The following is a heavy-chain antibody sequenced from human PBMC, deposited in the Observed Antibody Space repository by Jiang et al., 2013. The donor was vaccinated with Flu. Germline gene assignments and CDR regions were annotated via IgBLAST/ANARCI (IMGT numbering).Heavy chain of an antibody. CDR1: GGSISSYY. D-gene: IGHD3-10*01. Sequence: LLKPSETLSLTCTVSGGSISSYYWSWIRQPPGKGLEWIGYIYYSGSTNYNPSLKSRVTISVDTSKNQFSLKLSSVTAADTAVYYCARAHLFSITMVRGRGWFDPWGQGTLVTVSS. J-gene: IGHJ5*02. V-gene: IGHV4-59*01. CDR2: IYYSGST. CDR3: ARAHLFSITMVRGRGWFDP.